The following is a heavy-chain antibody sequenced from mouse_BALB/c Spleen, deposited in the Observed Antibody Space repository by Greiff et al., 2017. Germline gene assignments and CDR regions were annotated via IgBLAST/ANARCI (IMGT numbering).Heavy chain of an antibody. CDR3: ARWLLLGYYFDY. CDR2: ISYSGST. D-gene: IGHD2-3*01. CDR1: GDSITSGY. V-gene: IGHV3-8*02. Sequence: VQLKESGPSLVKPSQTLSLTCSVTGDSITSGYWNWIRKFPGNKLEYMGYISYSGSTYYNPSLKSRISITRDTSKNQYYLQLNSVTTEDTATYYCARWLLLGYYFDYWGQGTTLTVSS. J-gene: IGHJ2*01.